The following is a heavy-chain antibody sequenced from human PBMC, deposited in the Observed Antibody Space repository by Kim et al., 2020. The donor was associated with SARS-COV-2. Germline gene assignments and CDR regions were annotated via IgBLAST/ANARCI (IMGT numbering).Heavy chain of an antibody. J-gene: IGHJ6*02. D-gene: IGHD4-17*01. Sequence: SVKVSCKASGGTFSSYAISWVRQAPGQGLEWMGGIIPIFGTANYAQKFQGRVTITADESTSTAYMELSSLRSEDTAVYYCARVLGDIGDYLFDYYYGMDVWGQGTTVTVSS. CDR3: ARVLGDIGDYLFDYYYGMDV. CDR2: IIPIFGTA. V-gene: IGHV1-69*13. CDR1: GGTFSSYA.